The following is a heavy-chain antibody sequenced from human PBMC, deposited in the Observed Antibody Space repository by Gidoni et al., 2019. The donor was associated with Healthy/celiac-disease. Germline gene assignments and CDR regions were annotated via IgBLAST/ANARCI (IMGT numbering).Heavy chain of an antibody. CDR2: IYYSGST. V-gene: IGHV4-59*01. CDR1: GGSISSYY. J-gene: IGHJ4*02. CDR3: AVSGVGATLPFDY. Sequence: QVQLQESGPGLVKPSETLSLTCTVSGGSISSYYWSWIRQPPGKGLEWIGYIYYSGSTNYNPSLKSRVTISVDTSKNQFSLKLSSVTAADTAVYYCAVSGVGATLPFDYWGQGTLVTVSS. D-gene: IGHD1-26*01.